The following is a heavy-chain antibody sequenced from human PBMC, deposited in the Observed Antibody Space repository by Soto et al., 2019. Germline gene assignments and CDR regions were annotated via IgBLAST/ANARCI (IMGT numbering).Heavy chain of an antibody. Sequence: QVQLAQSGAEVKTPGSLVKVSCKVSGGTFNNYAISWVRQAPGEGLEWMGGIIPAFGTAKYAQKFQGRVTISADEYEATAYMELRRLSSDDTAVYYCARDTREITRIRGVIPYYIHHMDVWGQGTTVAVSS. D-gene: IGHD3-10*01. CDR2: IIPAFGTA. J-gene: IGHJ6*02. CDR3: ARDTREITRIRGVIPYYIHHMDV. V-gene: IGHV1-69*01. CDR1: GGTFNNYA.